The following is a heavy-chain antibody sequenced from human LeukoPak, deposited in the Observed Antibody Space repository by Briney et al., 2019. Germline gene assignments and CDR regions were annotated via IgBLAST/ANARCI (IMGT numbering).Heavy chain of an antibody. CDR3: ARSFGDYGGDAFDI. J-gene: IGHJ3*02. CDR2: IQYDGSNE. Sequence: GGSLRLSCAASGFTFGRCGMHWVRQAPGKGLEWVAFIQYDGSNENYADSVRGRFTVSRDNSKNMLYLQMNSLRAEDTAVYYCARSFGDYGGDAFDIWGQGTMVTVSS. D-gene: IGHD4-17*01. CDR1: GFTFGRCG. V-gene: IGHV3-30*02.